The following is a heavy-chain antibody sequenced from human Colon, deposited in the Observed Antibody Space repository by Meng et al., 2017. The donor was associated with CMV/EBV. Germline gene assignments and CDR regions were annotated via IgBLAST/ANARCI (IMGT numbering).Heavy chain of an antibody. V-gene: IGHV3-7*04. J-gene: IGHJ4*02. Sequence: GESLKISCAASGFSFDSYWMKWVRQAPGKGLEWVANINQDGSVKYYVDSVKGRFTISRDSADNSLYLQMNSLMAEDTAVYYCARATYYYDDSGFGYWGQGTLGTVSS. CDR3: ARATYYYDDSGFGY. D-gene: IGHD3-22*01. CDR1: GFSFDSYW. CDR2: INQDGSVK.